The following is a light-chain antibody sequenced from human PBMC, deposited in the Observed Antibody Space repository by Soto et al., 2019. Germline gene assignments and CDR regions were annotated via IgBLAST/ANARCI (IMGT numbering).Light chain of an antibody. V-gene: IGKV3-15*01. CDR3: QQYNTWPPWT. CDR1: QSVSSN. J-gene: IGKJ1*01. Sequence: EILMTQSPAILSVSPGERATLSCRASQSVSSNLAWYQQIPGQAPRLLIYGASTRATGIPARFSGSGSGTEFTLTISSLQSEDFAVYYCQQYNTWPPWTFGQGTKVQI. CDR2: GAS.